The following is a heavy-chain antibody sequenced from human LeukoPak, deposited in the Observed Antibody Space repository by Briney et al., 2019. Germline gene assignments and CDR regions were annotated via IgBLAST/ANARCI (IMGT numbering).Heavy chain of an antibody. CDR3: AKDMGMVRGYYYYGMDV. J-gene: IGHJ6*02. CDR2: ISWNSGSI. Sequence: PGRSLRLSCAASGFTFDDYAMHWVRQAPGKGLEWVSGISWNSGSIGYADSVKGRFTISRDNAKNSLYLQMNSLRAEDTALYYCAKDMGMVRGYYYYGMDVWGQGTTVTVS. V-gene: IGHV3-9*01. D-gene: IGHD3-10*01. CDR1: GFTFDDYA.